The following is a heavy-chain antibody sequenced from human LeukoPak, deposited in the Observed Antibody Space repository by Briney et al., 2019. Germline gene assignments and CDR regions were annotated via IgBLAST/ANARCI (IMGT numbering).Heavy chain of an antibody. Sequence: GGSLRLSCEASGFTFSNSWMHWVRQAPGKGLVWVSRMNSDGRITKYADSVKGRFTISRDNAKNTLYLQMNSLRAEDTAVYCCARGLVHDTSGYYSDYWGQGTLLTVSS. CDR2: MNSDGRIT. V-gene: IGHV3-74*03. CDR3: ARGLVHDTSGYYSDY. D-gene: IGHD3-22*01. J-gene: IGHJ4*02. CDR1: GFTFSNSW.